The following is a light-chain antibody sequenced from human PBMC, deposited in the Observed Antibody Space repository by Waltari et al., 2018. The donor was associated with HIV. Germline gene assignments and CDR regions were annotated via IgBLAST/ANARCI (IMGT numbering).Light chain of an antibody. CDR1: RSTFGTNT. J-gene: IGLJ3*02. CDR2: NDN. Sequence: QSVLTQPPSASGPPGQRVTISSSGTRSTFGTNTVNWYQIIPGTAPKLLIYNDNQRPSGVPDRFSGSRSGTSASLAISGLQSEDEADYYCAAWDDRLDGQGVFGGGTTLTVL. V-gene: IGLV1-44*01. CDR3: AAWDDRLDGQGV.